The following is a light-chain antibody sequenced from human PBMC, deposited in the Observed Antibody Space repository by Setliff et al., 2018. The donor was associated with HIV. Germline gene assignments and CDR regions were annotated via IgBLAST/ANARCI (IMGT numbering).Light chain of an antibody. CDR2: EVY. V-gene: IGLV2-23*02. J-gene: IGLJ1*01. Sequence: QSALAQPASVSGSPGQSITISCTGTSGDVGRYNLVSWYQQQPGKPPKLMISEVYKRPSGISNRFSGSKSGNTASLTISGLQAEDEAEYYCCSYASSSNFALYVFGTGTKVTVL. CDR1: SGDVGRYNL. CDR3: CSYASSSNFALYV.